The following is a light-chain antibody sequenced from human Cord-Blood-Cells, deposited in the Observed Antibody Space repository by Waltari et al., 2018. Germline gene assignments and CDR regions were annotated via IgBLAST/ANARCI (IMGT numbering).Light chain of an antibody. V-gene: IGLV2-14*01. Sequence: QSALTQPASVSGSPGQSITISCTGTSSDVGGYNYVSWYQQHPGKAPKLMIYDVSKRPSGVSNRFSGSKSSNTASLTISGLQAEDEADYYCSSYTSSSTYVLGTGTKVTVL. CDR1: SSDVGGYNY. CDR3: SSYTSSSTYV. J-gene: IGLJ1*01. CDR2: DVS.